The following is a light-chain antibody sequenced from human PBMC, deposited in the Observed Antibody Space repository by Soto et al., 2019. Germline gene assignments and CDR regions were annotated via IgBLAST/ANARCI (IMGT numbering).Light chain of an antibody. V-gene: IGKV1-9*01. CDR2: AAS. CDR3: QQLNSYPFT. Sequence: DIQLTQYPSFLSASVGDRVTITCRASQGISSYLAWYQQKPGKAPKLLIYAASTLQSGVPSSFSGSVSGTEFTLTISSLQPEDFATYYCQQLNSYPFTLGPGTKVEIK. CDR1: QGISSY. J-gene: IGKJ3*01.